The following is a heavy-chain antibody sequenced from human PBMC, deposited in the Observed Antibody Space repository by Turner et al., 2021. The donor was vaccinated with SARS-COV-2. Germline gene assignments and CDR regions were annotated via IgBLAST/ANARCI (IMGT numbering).Heavy chain of an antibody. CDR3: VKGSY. Sequence: EVQLVESGGGLVQPGGSVRLSCSASGFTFSSYAMHWVRQTPVKGIEYVSAISSIGGSTYYADSVKGRFTISRDNSKNTLYLQMSSLRAEDTAVYYCVKGSYWGQGTLVTVSS. CDR2: ISSIGGST. J-gene: IGHJ4*02. V-gene: IGHV3-64D*06. CDR1: GFTFSSYA.